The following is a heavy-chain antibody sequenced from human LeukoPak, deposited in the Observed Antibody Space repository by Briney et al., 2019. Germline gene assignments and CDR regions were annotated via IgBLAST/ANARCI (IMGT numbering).Heavy chain of an antibody. Sequence: GRSLRLSCAASGFTFSTYGMHWVRQAPGKGLEWVAVVSYDGSNKYYADSVKGRFTISRDNSKNTLYLQMNSLRAEDTAVYYCARDRLGGYFDYWGQGTLVTVSS. CDR2: VSYDGSNK. V-gene: IGHV3-30*03. J-gene: IGHJ4*02. CDR1: GFTFSTYG. CDR3: ARDRLGGYFDY. D-gene: IGHD3-16*01.